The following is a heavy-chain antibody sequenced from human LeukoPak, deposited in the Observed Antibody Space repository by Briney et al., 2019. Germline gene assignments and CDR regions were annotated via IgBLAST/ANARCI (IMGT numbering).Heavy chain of an antibody. D-gene: IGHD5-18*01. CDR1: GFTFSSYG. Sequence: AGSLRLSCAASGFTFSSYGMSWVRQAPGKGLEWVSAISGSGGSTYYADSVKGRFTISRDNSKNTLYLQMNSLRAEDTAVYYCAKASAIQLWLRFDYWGQGTLVTVSS. J-gene: IGHJ4*02. V-gene: IGHV3-23*01. CDR2: ISGSGGST. CDR3: AKASAIQLWLRFDY.